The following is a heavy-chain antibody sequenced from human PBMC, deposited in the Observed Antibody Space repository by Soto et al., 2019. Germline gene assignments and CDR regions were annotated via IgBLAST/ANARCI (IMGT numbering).Heavy chain of an antibody. CDR1: GGTFSSDA. J-gene: IGHJ4*02. CDR2: LIPILGTT. Sequence: SVKVSCKASGGTFSSDAVSWVRQAPGQGLEWMGGLIPILGTTHYAQKFQGRVTITADESTNTAYMELSSLRSDDTAVYYCARAAGYVSGCYHDYWGQRSRVTASS. CDR3: ARAAGYVSGCYHDY. V-gene: IGHV1-69*13. D-gene: IGHD6-19*01.